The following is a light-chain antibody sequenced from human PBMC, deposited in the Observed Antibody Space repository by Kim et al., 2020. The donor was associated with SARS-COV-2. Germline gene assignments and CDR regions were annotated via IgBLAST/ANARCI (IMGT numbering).Light chain of an antibody. CDR2: AAS. Sequence: ASVGDRVTITCRASQGISNYLAWYQQKPGKVPKLLIYAASTLQSRVPSRFSGSGSGTDFTLTISSLQPEDVATYYCQKYNSAQITFGQGTRLEIK. J-gene: IGKJ5*01. V-gene: IGKV1-27*01. CDR3: QKYNSAQIT. CDR1: QGISNY.